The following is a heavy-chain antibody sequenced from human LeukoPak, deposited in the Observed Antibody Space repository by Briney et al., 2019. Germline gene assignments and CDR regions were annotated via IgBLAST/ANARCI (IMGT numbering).Heavy chain of an antibody. CDR1: GFTFSDYY. CDR2: ISSSGSTI. J-gene: IGHJ5*01. D-gene: IGHD2-2*03. V-gene: IGHV3-11*04. CDR3: ARDRGYCRSTSCYSYWFDS. Sequence: GGSLRLSCAASGFTFSDYYMSWIRQAPGKGLEWVSYISSSGSTIYYADSVKGRFTISRDNADNSLYLQMNSLRGEDTAAYYCARDRGYCRSTSCYSYWFDSWGQGTMVTVSS.